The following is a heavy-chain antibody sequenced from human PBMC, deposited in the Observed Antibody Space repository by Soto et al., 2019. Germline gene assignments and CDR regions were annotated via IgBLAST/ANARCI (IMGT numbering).Heavy chain of an antibody. Sequence: SVKVSCKASGGTFSSYTISWVRQAPGQGLEWMGRIIPILGIANYAQKFQGRVTITADKSTSTAYMELSSLRSEDTAVYYCASCLRERLITMVRGVMAGFSGVAFDIWGQGTMVTVSS. CDR1: GGTFSSYT. V-gene: IGHV1-69*02. D-gene: IGHD3-10*01. CDR3: ASCLRERLITMVRGVMAGFSGVAFDI. CDR2: IIPILGIA. J-gene: IGHJ3*02.